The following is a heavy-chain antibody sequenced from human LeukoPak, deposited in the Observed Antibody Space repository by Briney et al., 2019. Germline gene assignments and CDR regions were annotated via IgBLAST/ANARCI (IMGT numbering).Heavy chain of an antibody. CDR1: GFTFSSYS. CDR2: ISRDSSYI. Sequence: PGGSLRLSCAASGFTFSSYSMNRVRQAPGKGLEWVSCISRDSSYIKYADSVKGRFTISRDNAKNSLYLQMNSLRAEDTAVYYCAREELGVVVAAKGHFDYWGQGTLVTVSS. CDR3: AREELGVVVAAKGHFDY. V-gene: IGHV3-21*01. J-gene: IGHJ4*02. D-gene: IGHD2-15*01.